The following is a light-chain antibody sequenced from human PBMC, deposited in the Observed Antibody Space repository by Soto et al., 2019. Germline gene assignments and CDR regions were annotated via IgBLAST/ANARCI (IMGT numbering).Light chain of an antibody. J-gene: IGLJ1*01. Sequence: QSLMSHPPWASGTPGQIVSISCSGSPSNIGSKSVTWYQQRAGTAPKLLIYSSSQRSSGVPGRFSGSKSGASASLSISGLQSEDEADYYCEAWDDRLDVYVFGTGTKV. CDR3: EAWDDRLDVYV. CDR2: SSS. CDR1: PSNIGSKS. V-gene: IGLV1-44*01.